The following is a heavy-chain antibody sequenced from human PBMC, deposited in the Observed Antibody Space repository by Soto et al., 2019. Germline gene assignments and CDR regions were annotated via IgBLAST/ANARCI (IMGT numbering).Heavy chain of an antibody. V-gene: IGHV1-69*01. J-gene: IGHJ4*02. CDR2: IIPIFGTA. CDR3: ARDEAYYDSSGWDFDS. CDR1: GGNFSSYA. Sequence: QVQLVQSGAEVKKPGSSVKVSCKASGGNFSSYAISWVRQAPGQGLEWMGGIIPIFGTANYAQKFQGRVTITADESTSTAYMELRSLRSEDTAVYYCARDEAYYDSSGWDFDSWGQGTLVTVSS. D-gene: IGHD3-22*01.